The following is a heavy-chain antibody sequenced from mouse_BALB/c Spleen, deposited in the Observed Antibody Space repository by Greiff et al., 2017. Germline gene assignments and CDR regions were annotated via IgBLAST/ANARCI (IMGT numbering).Heavy chain of an antibody. CDR1: GFSLTGYG. D-gene: IGHD2-13*01. J-gene: IGHJ3*01. CDR3: ARGGGERAWFAY. V-gene: IGHV2-6-7*01. Sequence: QVQLQQSGPGLVAPSQSLSITCTASGFSLTGYGVNWVRQPPGKGLEWLGMIWGDGSTDYNSALNSRMSISKDNSKSQVFLKMNSLQTDDTARYYCARGGGERAWFAYWGQGTLVTVSA. CDR2: IWGDGST.